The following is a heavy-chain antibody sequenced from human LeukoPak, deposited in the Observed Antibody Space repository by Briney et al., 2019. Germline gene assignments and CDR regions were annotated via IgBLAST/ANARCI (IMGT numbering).Heavy chain of an antibody. CDR3: AKTADYSKSEIDH. D-gene: IGHD6-13*01. CDR1: GFTFTSYA. Sequence: GGSLRLSCAASGFTFTSYAMSWVRQAPGKGLEWVSTISGSGGNTYYPDSVKGRFTISRDSSRDTLFLQMNSLRAEDTAVYYCAKTADYSKSEIDHWGQGTLVTVSS. V-gene: IGHV3-23*01. CDR2: ISGSGGNT. J-gene: IGHJ4*02.